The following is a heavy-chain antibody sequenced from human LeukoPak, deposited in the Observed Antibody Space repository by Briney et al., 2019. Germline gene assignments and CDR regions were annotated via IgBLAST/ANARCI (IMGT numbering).Heavy chain of an antibody. Sequence: SETLSLTCSVSNGSISTTYWSWIRQPPGKGLEWIGNIHYSGNTNYNSSLKSRVTISVDTSKNQFSLKMISVTTADTAVYFCARGGWFHDRWGQGTLVAVSS. CDR1: NGSISTTY. J-gene: IGHJ5*02. D-gene: IGHD6-19*01. CDR3: ARGGWFHDR. CDR2: IHYSGNT. V-gene: IGHV4-59*01.